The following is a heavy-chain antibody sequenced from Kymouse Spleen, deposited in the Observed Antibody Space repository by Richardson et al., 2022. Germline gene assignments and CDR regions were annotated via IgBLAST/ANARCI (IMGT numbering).Heavy chain of an antibody. Sequence: QLQLQESGPGLVKPSETLSLTCTVSGGSISSSSYYWGWIRQPPGKGLEWIGSIYYSGSTYYNPSLKSRVTISVDTSKNQFSLKLSSVTAADTAVYYCARHYYDILTGYYNRMLLISGAKGQWSPSLQ. J-gene: IGHJ3*02. D-gene: IGHD3-9*01. V-gene: IGHV4-39*01. CDR2: IYYSGST. CDR3: ARHYYDILTGYYNRMLLIS. CDR1: GGSISSSSYY.